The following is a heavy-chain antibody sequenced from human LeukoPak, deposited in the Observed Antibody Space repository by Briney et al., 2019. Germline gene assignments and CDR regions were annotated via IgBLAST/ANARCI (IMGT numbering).Heavy chain of an antibody. J-gene: IGHJ3*02. CDR2: IYYSGST. Sequence: SETLSLTCTVSGGSISTYYWSWIRQPPGKGLEWIGYIYYSGSTNYDPSLKSRVTISVDTSKNQFSLKLTSVTAADTAVYYCARATAFFGIWGQGTMVTVSS. CDR3: ARATAFFGI. CDR1: GGSISTYY. V-gene: IGHV4-59*01.